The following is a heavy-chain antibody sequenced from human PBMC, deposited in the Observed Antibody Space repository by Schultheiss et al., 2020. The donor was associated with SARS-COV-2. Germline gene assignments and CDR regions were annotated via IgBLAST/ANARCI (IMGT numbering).Heavy chain of an antibody. J-gene: IGHJ4*02. CDR2: ISWNSGSI. D-gene: IGHD4-17*01. CDR3: ARDTADYGDYGDY. V-gene: IGHV3-21*04. Sequence: GGSLRLSCAASGFTFSSYSMSWVRQAPGKGLEWVSGISWNSGSIGYADSVKGRFTISRDNAKNSLYLQMNSLRAEDTAVYYCARDTADYGDYGDYWGQGTLVTVSS. CDR1: GFTFSSYS.